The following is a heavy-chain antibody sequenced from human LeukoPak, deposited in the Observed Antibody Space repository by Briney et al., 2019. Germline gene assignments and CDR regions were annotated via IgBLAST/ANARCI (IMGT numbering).Heavy chain of an antibody. CDR3: ARVKELMPEFEF. Sequence: GASVKVSCKASGYTFIDFYIHWVRQAPGQGLEWMGWINPNSGAIKYSQKFQGRVSMTRDTSISTAYMDLSSLRSDDTAVYYCARVKELMPEFEFWGQGTLVTVSS. CDR1: GYTFIDFY. D-gene: IGHD3-10*01. J-gene: IGHJ4*02. CDR2: INPNSGAI. V-gene: IGHV1-2*02.